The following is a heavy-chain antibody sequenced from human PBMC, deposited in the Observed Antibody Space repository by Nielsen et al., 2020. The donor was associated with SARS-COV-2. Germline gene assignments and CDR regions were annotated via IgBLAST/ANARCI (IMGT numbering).Heavy chain of an antibody. D-gene: IGHD6-19*01. CDR3: ARGLSYSSGWHPFVRGPDVLDY. CDR2: INPSGGST. J-gene: IGHJ4*02. Sequence: ASVKVSCKASGYTFTSYYMHWVRQAPGQGLEWMGIINPSGGSTSYAQKFQGRVTMTRDTSTSTVYMELSSLRSADTAVYYCARGLSYSSGWHPFVRGPDVLDYWGQGTLVTVSS. CDR1: GYTFTSYY. V-gene: IGHV1-46*01.